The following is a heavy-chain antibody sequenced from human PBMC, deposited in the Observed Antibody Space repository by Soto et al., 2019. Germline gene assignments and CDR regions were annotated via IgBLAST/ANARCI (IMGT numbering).Heavy chain of an antibody. J-gene: IGHJ4*02. CDR2: ISYDGSNK. CDR1: GFTFSSYG. V-gene: IGHV3-30*18. CDR3: AKDKVPVVVTAPFDY. Sequence: QVQLVESGGGVVQPGRSLRLSCAASGFTFSSYGMHWVRQAPGKGLEWVAVISYDGSNKYYADSVKGRFTISRDNSKNTLYLQMNSLRAGDTAVYYCAKDKVPVVVTAPFDYWGQGTLVTVSS. D-gene: IGHD2-21*02.